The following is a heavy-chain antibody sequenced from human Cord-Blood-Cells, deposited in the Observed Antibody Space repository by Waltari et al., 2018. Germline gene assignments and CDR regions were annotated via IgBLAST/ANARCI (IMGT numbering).Heavy chain of an antibody. Sequence: QVQLVESGGGVVQPGRSLRLSCAASGFTFSSYAMHWVRQGPGKGLGWVAVISYDGSNKYYADSVKGRFTISRDNSKNTLYLQMNSLRAEDTAVYDCARDSSNYFDYWGQGTLVTVSS. V-gene: IGHV3-30-3*01. CDR3: ARDSSNYFDY. CDR1: GFTFSSYA. D-gene: IGHD4-4*01. CDR2: ISYDGSNK. J-gene: IGHJ4*02.